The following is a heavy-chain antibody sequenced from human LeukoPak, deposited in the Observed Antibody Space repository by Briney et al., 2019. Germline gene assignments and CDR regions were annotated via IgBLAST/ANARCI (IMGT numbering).Heavy chain of an antibody. CDR3: ARRDDYGDYAIDY. Sequence: AGSLRLSCAASGFTFSSYCMNWVRQAPGKGLEWVSSISSSSSYIYYADSGKGRFTISRDNAKNSLYLQMNSLRAEDTAVYYCARRDDYGDYAIDYWGQGTLVTVSS. D-gene: IGHD4-17*01. J-gene: IGHJ4*02. CDR1: GFTFSSYC. V-gene: IGHV3-21*01. CDR2: ISSSSSYI.